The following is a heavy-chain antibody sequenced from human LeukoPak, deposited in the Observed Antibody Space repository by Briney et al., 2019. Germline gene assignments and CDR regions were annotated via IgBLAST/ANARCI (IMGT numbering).Heavy chain of an antibody. J-gene: IGHJ4*02. Sequence: IPSQTLSLTCAVSGGSISSGGYSWSWLRQPPGKGLEWIGYIYHSGSTYYNPSLKSRVTISVDRSKNQFSLKLSSVTAADTAVYYCARGGTYYDFWSGYYPYYFDYWGQGTLVTVSS. D-gene: IGHD3-3*01. CDR3: ARGGTYYDFWSGYYPYYFDY. CDR2: IYHSGST. CDR1: GGSISSGGYS. V-gene: IGHV4-30-2*01.